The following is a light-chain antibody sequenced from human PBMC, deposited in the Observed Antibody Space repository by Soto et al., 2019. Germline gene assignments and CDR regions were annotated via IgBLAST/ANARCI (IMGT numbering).Light chain of an antibody. V-gene: IGKV3-15*01. Sequence: VVTQSPATLSVFPGETATLSCRASQSVSSDLAWYQQRPGQAPGLLIYGASTRATGIPARFRGSGSGTEFRLTISSLQSEDFATYYCQQYNTWHPTMASGRGTKVDIK. J-gene: IGKJ1*01. CDR3: QQYNTWHPTMA. CDR2: GAS. CDR1: QSVSSD.